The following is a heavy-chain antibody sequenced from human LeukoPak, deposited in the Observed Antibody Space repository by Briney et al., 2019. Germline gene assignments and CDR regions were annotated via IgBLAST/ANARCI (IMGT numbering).Heavy chain of an antibody. J-gene: IGHJ4*02. CDR3: ARDHGYYDSSGYYPN. V-gene: IGHV1-18*01. CDR1: DYTFTSYG. CDR2: ISAYNGNT. D-gene: IGHD3-22*01. Sequence: ASVKVSCKASDYTFTSYGISWVRQAPGQGLEWMGWISAYNGNTNYAQKLQGRVTMTTDTSTSTAYMELRSLRSDDTAVYYCARDHGYYDSSGYYPNWGQGTLVTVSS.